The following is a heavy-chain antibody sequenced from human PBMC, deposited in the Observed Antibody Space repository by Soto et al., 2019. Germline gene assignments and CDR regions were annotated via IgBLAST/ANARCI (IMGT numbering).Heavy chain of an antibody. CDR2: IYYSGST. CDR3: ARGRDGYNYI. CDR1: GGSISSYY. Sequence: SETLSLTCTVSGGSISSYYWSWIRQPPGKGLEWIGYIYYSGSTNYNPSLKSRVTISVDTSKNQFSLKLSSVTAADTAVYYCARGRDGYNYIWGQGTLVTVSS. V-gene: IGHV4-59*01. J-gene: IGHJ4*02. D-gene: IGHD5-12*01.